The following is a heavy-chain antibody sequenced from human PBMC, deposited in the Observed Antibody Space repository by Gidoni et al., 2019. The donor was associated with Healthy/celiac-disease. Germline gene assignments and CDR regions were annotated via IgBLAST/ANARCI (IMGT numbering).Heavy chain of an antibody. Sequence: QVQLVESGGGVVQPGRSLRRSCAASGFTFSSYGMHWVRQAPGKGLEWVAVISYDGSNKYYADSVKGRFTISRDNSKNTLYLQMNSLRAEDTAVYYCAKSDSSSWWYYYYYGMDVWGQGTTVTVSS. D-gene: IGHD6-13*01. J-gene: IGHJ6*02. CDR2: ISYDGSNK. CDR3: AKSDSSSWWYYYYYGMDV. CDR1: GFTFSSYG. V-gene: IGHV3-30*18.